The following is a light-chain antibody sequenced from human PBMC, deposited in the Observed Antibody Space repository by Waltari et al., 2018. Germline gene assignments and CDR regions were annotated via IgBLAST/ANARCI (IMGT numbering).Light chain of an antibody. J-gene: IGKJ3*01. V-gene: IGKV3-15*01. CDR2: GAS. CDR1: QSVGSD. CDR3: QQYKQWPPIT. Sequence: DTVVTQSPDTLSVSPGERVTLSCRASQSVGSDLAWYQQKPGQAPRLLIFGASTRATGIPARFSGSGSGTEFTLTISSLQSEDLGVYYCQQYKQWPPITFGPGTKVEVK.